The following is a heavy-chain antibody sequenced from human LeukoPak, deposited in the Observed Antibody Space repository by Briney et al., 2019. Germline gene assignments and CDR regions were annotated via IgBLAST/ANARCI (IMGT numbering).Heavy chain of an antibody. Sequence: GGSLRLSCAASGFTFNNYAMGWVRQAQGKGLEWVSSISGSGGPTYYADSVKGRFTISRDNSKSTLYLQMNSLRVEDTAVYYCARDAVAFAIIWYFDLWGRGTPVSVSS. V-gene: IGHV3-23*01. CDR2: ISGSGGPT. CDR1: GFTFNNYA. CDR3: ARDAVAFAIIWYFDL. J-gene: IGHJ2*01. D-gene: IGHD2-21*01.